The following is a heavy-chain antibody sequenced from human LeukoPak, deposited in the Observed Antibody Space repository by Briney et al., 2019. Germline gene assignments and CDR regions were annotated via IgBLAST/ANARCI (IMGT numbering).Heavy chain of an antibody. V-gene: IGHV3-53*01. Sequence: GGSLRLSCAASGFTVSSYYMNWVRQAPGKGLEWVSVIYSGGSTYYADSVKGRFTISRDNSKNTLYLQMNSLRAEDTAVYYCARSPIDYGDLNWFDPWGQGTLVTVSS. CDR3: ARSPIDYGDLNWFDP. CDR2: IYSGGST. D-gene: IGHD4-17*01. CDR1: GFTVSSYY. J-gene: IGHJ5*02.